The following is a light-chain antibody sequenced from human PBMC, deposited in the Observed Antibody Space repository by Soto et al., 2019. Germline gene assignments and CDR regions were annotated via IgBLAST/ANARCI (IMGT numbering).Light chain of an antibody. V-gene: IGLV1-51*01. J-gene: IGLJ1*01. Sequence: QSVLTQPPSVSAAPGQKVTISCTGSSSNIGKNFVSWYQQVPGTAPKIVIYDNRQRPSGMPDRFSGSKSGTSATLGITGLQTGDEADYYCGTWDSSLSAFVFGAGTKLTVL. CDR1: SSNIGKNF. CDR3: GTWDSSLSAFV. CDR2: DNR.